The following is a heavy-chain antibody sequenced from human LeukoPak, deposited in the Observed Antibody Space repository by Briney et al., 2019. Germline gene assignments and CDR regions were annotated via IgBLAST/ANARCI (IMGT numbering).Heavy chain of an antibody. CDR1: GFRFSTYW. CDR3: AVQNGEYSYGMDV. CDR2: IKQDGSAK. Sequence: GGSLRLSCAASGFRFSTYWLTWVRQAPGKGLEWVANIKQDGSAKYYVDSVKGRFTISRDNAKNSLFLQMNSLRAEDTAVYYCAVQNGEYSYGMDVWGQGTTVTVSS. V-gene: IGHV3-7*01. J-gene: IGHJ6*02. D-gene: IGHD2/OR15-2a*01.